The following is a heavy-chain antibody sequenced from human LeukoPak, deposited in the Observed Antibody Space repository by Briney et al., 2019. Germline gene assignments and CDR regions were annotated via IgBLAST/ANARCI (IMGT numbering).Heavy chain of an antibody. CDR2: INPTGGST. CDR1: GYTFTTYY. Sequence: ASVKVSCKASGYTFTTYYMHWVRQAPGQGLEWMGIINPTGGSTIYPQKFQGRVTMTRDTSTSTAYMELRSLRSDDTAVYYCARGAPVLRYFDWLPYYFDYWGQGTLVTVSS. J-gene: IGHJ4*02. V-gene: IGHV1-46*01. CDR3: ARGAPVLRYFDWLPYYFDY. D-gene: IGHD3-9*01.